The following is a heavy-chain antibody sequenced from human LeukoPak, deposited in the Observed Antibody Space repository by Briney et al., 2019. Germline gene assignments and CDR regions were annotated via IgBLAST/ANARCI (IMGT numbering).Heavy chain of an antibody. J-gene: IGHJ4*02. CDR1: GFTFSTYD. CDR2: ISSSSSSI. CDR3: ASLEWGPDY. Sequence: GGSLRLSCGASGFTFSTYDMNWVRQAPGKGLEWVSYISSSSSSIYYADSVKGRFTISRDNAKNSLYLQMNSLRAEDTAVYYCASLEWGPDYWGQGTLVTVSS. D-gene: IGHD1-26*01. V-gene: IGHV3-48*04.